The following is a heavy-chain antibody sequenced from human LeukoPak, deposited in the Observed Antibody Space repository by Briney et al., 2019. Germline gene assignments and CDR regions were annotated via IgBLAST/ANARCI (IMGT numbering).Heavy chain of an antibody. Sequence: GASVKVSCKASGGTFSSYAISWVRQAPGQGLERMGGIIPIFGTANYAQKFQGRVTITADKSTSTAYMELSSLRSEDTAVYYCARVGGGGYSYGYFDYWGQGTLVTVSS. CDR1: GGTFSSYA. D-gene: IGHD5-18*01. CDR2: IIPIFGTA. V-gene: IGHV1-69*06. CDR3: ARVGGGGYSYGYFDY. J-gene: IGHJ4*02.